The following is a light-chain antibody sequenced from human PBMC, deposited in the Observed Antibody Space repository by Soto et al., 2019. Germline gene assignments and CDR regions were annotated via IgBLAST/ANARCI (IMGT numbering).Light chain of an antibody. CDR1: QSVSSY. CDR2: DAS. J-gene: IGKJ3*01. CDR3: QQRSNWPLT. V-gene: IGKV3-11*01. Sequence: EIVLTQSPATLSLSPGERATLSWRASQSVSSYLAWYQQKPGQAPRLLIYDASNRATGIPARFSGSGSGTDFTLTISSLEPEDFAVYYCQQRSNWPLTFGPGTKVDIK.